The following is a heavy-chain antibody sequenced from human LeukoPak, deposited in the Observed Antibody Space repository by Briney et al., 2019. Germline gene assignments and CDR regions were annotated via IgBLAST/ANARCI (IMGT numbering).Heavy chain of an antibody. V-gene: IGHV1-46*01. J-gene: IGHJ3*02. CDR1: GYTFTSYY. D-gene: IGHD3-10*01. CDR3: ARCRDMVRGVKRQNHDAFDI. Sequence: GASVKVSCKGSGYTFTSYYMHWVRQAPGQGLEWMGIINPSGGSTRNAHKFQGRVTMTRDTSTSTVYMELSSLRSEDTAVYYCARCRDMVRGVKRQNHDAFDIWGQGTMVTVSS. CDR2: INPSGGST.